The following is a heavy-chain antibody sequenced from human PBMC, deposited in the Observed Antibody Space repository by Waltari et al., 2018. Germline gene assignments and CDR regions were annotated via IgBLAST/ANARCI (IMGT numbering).Heavy chain of an antibody. V-gene: IGHV3-53*01. Sequence: EVQLVESGGGLIQPGGSLRLSCAASGFTVSSNYMSWVSLAPGKGLEWVSVIYSGGSTYYADTVKGRFTISRDNSKDTLYLQMNSLRAEDTAVYYCARSPSGYDFWSGYFDYWGQGTLVTVSS. CDR3: ARSPSGYDFWSGYFDY. CDR1: GFTVSSNY. D-gene: IGHD3-3*01. CDR2: IYSGGST. J-gene: IGHJ4*02.